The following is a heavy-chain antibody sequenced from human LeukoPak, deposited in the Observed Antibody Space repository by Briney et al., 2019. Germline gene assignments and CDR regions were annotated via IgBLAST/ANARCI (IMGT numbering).Heavy chain of an antibody. J-gene: IGHJ4*02. Sequence: GGSLRLSCAASGFTVSSNYMSWVRQAPGKGLEWVAVIWYDGSKKLYADSVKGRFTISRDDSKNTLYLQMNSLRAEDTAVYYCAREASGYYRDFWGQGTLVTVSS. D-gene: IGHD3-3*01. CDR2: IWYDGSKK. CDR3: AREASGYYRDF. V-gene: IGHV3-33*08. CDR1: GFTVSSNY.